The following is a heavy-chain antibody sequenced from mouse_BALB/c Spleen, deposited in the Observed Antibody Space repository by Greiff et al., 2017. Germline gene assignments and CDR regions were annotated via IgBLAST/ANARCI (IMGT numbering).Heavy chain of an antibody. CDR1: GFTFSSYA. J-gene: IGHJ4*01. Sequence: EVKVVESGGGLVKPGGSLKLSCAASGFTFSSYAMSWVRQSPEKRLEWVAEISSGGSYTYYPDTVTGRFTISRDNAKNTLYLEMSSLRSEDTAMYYCARRDGYFYYAMDYWGQGTSVTVSS. CDR2: ISSGGSYT. V-gene: IGHV5-9-4*01. CDR3: ARRDGYFYYAMDY. D-gene: IGHD2-3*01.